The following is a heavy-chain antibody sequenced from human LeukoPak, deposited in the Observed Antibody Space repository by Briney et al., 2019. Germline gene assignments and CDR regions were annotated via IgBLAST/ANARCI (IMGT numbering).Heavy chain of an antibody. D-gene: IGHD3-10*01. CDR2: ISGSGGST. Sequence: GGSPRLSCAASGFTFSSYAMSWVRQAPGKGLEWVSAISGSGGSTYYADSVKGRFTISRDNSKNTLYLQMNSLRAEDTAVYYCAKAVRTVRGVIRYFDYWGQGTLVTVSS. CDR3: AKAVRTVRGVIRYFDY. CDR1: GFTFSSYA. J-gene: IGHJ4*02. V-gene: IGHV3-23*01.